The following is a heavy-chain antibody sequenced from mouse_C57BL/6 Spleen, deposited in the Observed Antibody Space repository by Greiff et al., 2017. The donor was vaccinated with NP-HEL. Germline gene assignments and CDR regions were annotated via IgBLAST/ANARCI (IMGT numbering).Heavy chain of an antibody. Sequence: QVQLQQSGAELVRPGASVTLSCKASGYTFTDYEMHWVKQTPVHGLEWIGAIDPESGGTAYNQKFKGKAILTADKSSSTAYMELRSLTSEDSAVYYCTRTGTRAWFAYWGQGTLVTVSA. J-gene: IGHJ3*01. D-gene: IGHD4-1*01. CDR3: TRTGTRAWFAY. CDR2: IDPESGGT. V-gene: IGHV1-15*01. CDR1: GYTFTDYE.